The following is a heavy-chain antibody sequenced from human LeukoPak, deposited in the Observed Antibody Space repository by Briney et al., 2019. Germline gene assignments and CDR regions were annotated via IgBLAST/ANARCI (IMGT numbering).Heavy chain of an antibody. J-gene: IGHJ4*02. CDR1: GYTFSNYY. CDR3: AIEVDH. V-gene: IGHV1-46*01. Sequence: ASVKVSCKTSGYTFSNYYIHWVRQAPGRGLEWMGIINPSGGSTRYAQKFQGRVTMTRDTSTSTVYMELSSLRSDDTAVYYCAIEVDHWGQGTLVTVSS. CDR2: INPSGGST.